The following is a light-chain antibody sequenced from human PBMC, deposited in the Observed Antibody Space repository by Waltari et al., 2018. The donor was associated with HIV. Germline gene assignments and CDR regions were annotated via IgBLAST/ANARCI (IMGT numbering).Light chain of an antibody. CDR3: MQGSHWPPT. CDR2: KVS. V-gene: IGKV2-30*02. Sequence: DVVLTQSPLSLTVSLGQPASISCRASQSLAHTDGNTYLNWFQQRPGQSPRRLIYKVSIRDSGVPYRFSGSGSDTDFTLKISTVEAEDVGVYYCMQGSHWPPTLGQGTKVEIK. CDR1: QSLAHTDGNTY. J-gene: IGKJ1*01.